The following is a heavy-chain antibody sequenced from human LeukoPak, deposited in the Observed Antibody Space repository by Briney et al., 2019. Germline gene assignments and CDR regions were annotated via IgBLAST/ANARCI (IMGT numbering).Heavy chain of an antibody. CDR2: ISSSGSNI. V-gene: IGHV3-48*01. D-gene: IGHD1-7*01. J-gene: IGHJ4*02. Sequence: GGSLRLSCAASGFTFSSHSMKWVRQAPGKGLEWVSYISSSGSNIYYADSVKGRFTISRDNAKNSLYLQMNSLGAEDTAVYYCARKSLQGWNSDYWGEGILVTVSS. CDR1: GFTFSSHS. CDR3: ARKSLQGWNSDY.